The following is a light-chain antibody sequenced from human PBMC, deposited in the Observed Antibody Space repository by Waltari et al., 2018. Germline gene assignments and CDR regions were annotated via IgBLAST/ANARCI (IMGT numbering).Light chain of an antibody. V-gene: IGKV3-20*01. Sequence: EIVLTQSPGTLSLSPGERATLSCRASQSVSSSYLAWYQQTPGQAPRLLNYGASSRATGIPDRCSGSGSGTDFTLTISRQEPEDFAVYYCQQYSSSPLTFGGGTKVEIK. J-gene: IGKJ4*01. CDR1: QSVSSSY. CDR3: QQYSSSPLT. CDR2: GAS.